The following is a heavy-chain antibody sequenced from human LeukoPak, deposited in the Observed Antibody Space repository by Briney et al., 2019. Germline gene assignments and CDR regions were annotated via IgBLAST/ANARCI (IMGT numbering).Heavy chain of an antibody. D-gene: IGHD3-9*01. CDR1: GYTFTSYG. V-gene: IGHV1-18*01. CDR2: ISAYNGNT. J-gene: IGHJ4*02. Sequence: ASVKVSCKASGYTFTSYGISWVRQAPGQGLEWMGWISAYNGNTNYAQKLQGRVTMTPDTSTSTAYMELRGLRSDDTAVYYCARVGDILTGSHDYWGQGTLVTVSS. CDR3: ARVGDILTGSHDY.